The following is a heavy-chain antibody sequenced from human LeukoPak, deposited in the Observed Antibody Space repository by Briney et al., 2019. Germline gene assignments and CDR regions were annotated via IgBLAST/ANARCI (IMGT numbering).Heavy chain of an antibody. CDR2: IYTSGST. Sequence: SETLSLTCAVYGRSMSSGIYSWSWIRQPPGQGLEWIGRIYTSGSTNYNPSLKSRVTMSVDTSKNQFSLKLSSVTAADTAVYYCATNIAVVTASDAFDIWGQGTVVTVSS. J-gene: IGHJ3*02. CDR3: ATNIAVVTASDAFDI. V-gene: IGHV4-61*02. D-gene: IGHD2-21*02. CDR1: GRSMSSGIYS.